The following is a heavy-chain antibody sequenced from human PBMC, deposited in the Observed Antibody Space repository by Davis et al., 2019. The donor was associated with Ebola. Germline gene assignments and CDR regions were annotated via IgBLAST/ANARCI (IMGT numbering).Heavy chain of an antibody. J-gene: IGHJ4*02. CDR3: TRASGPGDY. CDR1: GFTFGDYA. CDR2: IRSKAYGGTT. V-gene: IGHV3-49*04. Sequence: GESLKISCTASGFTFGDYAMSWVRQAPGKGLEWVGFIRSKAYGGTTEYAASVKGRFTISRDDSKSIAYLQMNSLKTEDTAVYYCTRASGPGDYWGQGTLVTVSS. D-gene: IGHD3-10*01.